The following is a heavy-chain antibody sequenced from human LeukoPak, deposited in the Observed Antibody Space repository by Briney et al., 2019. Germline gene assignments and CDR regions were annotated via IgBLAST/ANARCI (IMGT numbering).Heavy chain of an antibody. CDR3: ASSRAGYYDSSGFLDY. Sequence: ASVKVSCKASRGTFSSYAISWVRQAPGQGLEWMGRIIPILGIANYAQKFQGRVTITADKSTSTAYMELSSLRSEDTAVYYCASSRAGYYDSSGFLDYWGQGTLVTVSS. CDR1: RGTFSSYA. D-gene: IGHD3-22*01. J-gene: IGHJ4*02. V-gene: IGHV1-69*04. CDR2: IIPILGIA.